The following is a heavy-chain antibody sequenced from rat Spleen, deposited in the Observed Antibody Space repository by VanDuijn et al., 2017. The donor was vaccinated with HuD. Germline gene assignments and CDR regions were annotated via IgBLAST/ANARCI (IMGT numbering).Heavy chain of an antibody. J-gene: IGHJ2*01. CDR2: ISYDGSST. CDR1: GFIFSNYD. D-gene: IGHD1-12*03. V-gene: IGHV5-29*01. Sequence: EVQLMEAGGGLVQPGRSLKLSCAASGFIFSNYDMAWVRQAPTKGLEWVAIISYDGSSTYYRDSVKGRFTISRDNAKSTLYLQMDSLRSEDTATYYCARGNYYDGYYHGDWGQGVMVTVSS. CDR3: ARGNYYDGYYHGD.